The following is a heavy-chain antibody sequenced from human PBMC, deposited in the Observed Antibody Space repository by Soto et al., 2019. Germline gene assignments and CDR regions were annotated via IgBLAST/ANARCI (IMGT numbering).Heavy chain of an antibody. D-gene: IGHD2-8*01. Sequence: EVQLLESGGGLVQPGGSLRLSCAASGFTFSSYAMSWVRQAPGKGLEWVSAISGSGVNTYYADSVKGRFTISRDNSKNTSYLEMNSLRAEDTALYCGVKEPSRRGVCFDDWGRGTLVAVS. CDR2: ISGSGVNT. J-gene: IGHJ4*02. CDR3: VKEPSRRGVCFDD. V-gene: IGHV3-23*01. CDR1: GFTFSSYA.